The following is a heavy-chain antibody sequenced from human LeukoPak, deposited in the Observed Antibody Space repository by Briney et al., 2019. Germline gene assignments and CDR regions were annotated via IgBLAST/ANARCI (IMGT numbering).Heavy chain of an antibody. J-gene: IGHJ3*02. CDR3: ARVNAMVRGDPDAFDI. CDR2: IIPIFGTA. Sequence: ASVKVSCKASVGTFSSYAISWVRQAPGQGLEWMGGIIPIFGTANYAQKFQGRVTITADESTSTAYMELSSLRSEDTAVYYCARVNAMVRGDPDAFDIWGQGTMVTVSS. CDR1: VGTFSSYA. D-gene: IGHD3-10*01. V-gene: IGHV1-69*01.